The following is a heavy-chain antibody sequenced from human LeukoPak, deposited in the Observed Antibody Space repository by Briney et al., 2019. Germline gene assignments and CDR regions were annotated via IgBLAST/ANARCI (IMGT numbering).Heavy chain of an antibody. CDR1: GFTFSIYA. D-gene: IGHD1-26*01. Sequence: GGSLRLSCAASGFTFSIYAMSWVRQAPGKGLEWVSCISGSGDRTYYADSVKGRFTISRDNSKNTLYLQMNSLRTEDTAVYYCAKDFSLSGSFYDFDYWGQGTLVTVSP. CDR3: AKDFSLSGSFYDFDY. CDR2: ISGSGDRT. V-gene: IGHV3-23*01. J-gene: IGHJ4*02.